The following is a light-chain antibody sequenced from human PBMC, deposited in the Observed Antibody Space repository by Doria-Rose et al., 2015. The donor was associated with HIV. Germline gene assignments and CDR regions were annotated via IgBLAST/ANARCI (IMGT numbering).Light chain of an antibody. CDR2: AAS. CDR3: QQYYSYPRT. V-gene: IGKV1-8*01. J-gene: IGKJ2*01. Sequence: IQVTQSPSSLSASTGDRVTITCRASRGISSYLAWYQQKPGKAPKLLIYAASTLQSGVPSGFSGGGSGTDFTLTISCLQSEDFAAYYCQQYYSYPRTFGQGTKLEIK. CDR1: RGISSY.